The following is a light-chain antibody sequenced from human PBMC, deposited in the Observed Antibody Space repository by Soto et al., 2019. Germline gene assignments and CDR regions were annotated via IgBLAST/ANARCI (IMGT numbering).Light chain of an antibody. CDR2: ATS. CDR3: QQYNFWPGLN. Sequence: TVMTQSPATLSVSPGETATLSCTASRSIGDNLAWYQVKPGQAPRLLISATSTRATGIPDRFRGSGSGTYFTLTIISLQSEDSAVYYCQQYNFWPGLNFGGGTRVEIK. CDR1: RSIGDN. J-gene: IGKJ4*01. V-gene: IGKV3-15*01.